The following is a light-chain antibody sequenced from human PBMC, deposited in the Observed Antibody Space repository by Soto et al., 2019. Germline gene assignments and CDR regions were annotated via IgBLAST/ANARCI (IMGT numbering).Light chain of an antibody. J-gene: IGLJ3*02. Sequence: QSALTQPASVSGSPGQSITISCTGTSSDVGGYNYLSWYQQNPGKAPKVMIYEVSNRPSGVSNRFSGSKSGNTASLTISGLQDEDEADYYCSSYTTRGTPVFGGGTKLTVL. V-gene: IGLV2-14*01. CDR2: EVS. CDR1: SSDVGGYNY. CDR3: SSYTTRGTPV.